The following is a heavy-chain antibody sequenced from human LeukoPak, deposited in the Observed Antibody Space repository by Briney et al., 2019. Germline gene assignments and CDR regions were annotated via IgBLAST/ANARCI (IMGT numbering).Heavy chain of an antibody. J-gene: IGHJ4*02. CDR2: INKDGSEK. Sequence: GGSLRLSCAPSGFTFSAYSLSWVRQAPGKGLEWVAKINKDGSEKDYVDSVKGRFTISRDNAKGSLYLQLNSLSAEDTAVYYCARGLQRGDPQVWGQGTLVTVSS. CDR1: GFTFSAYS. V-gene: IGHV3-7*01. D-gene: IGHD2-21*02. CDR3: ARGLQRGDPQV.